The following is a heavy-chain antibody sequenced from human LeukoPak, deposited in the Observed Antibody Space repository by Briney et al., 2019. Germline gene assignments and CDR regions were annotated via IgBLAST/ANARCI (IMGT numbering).Heavy chain of an antibody. Sequence: GGSLRLSCAASGFTFSGSAMHWVRQASGKGLEWVGRIRSKANSYATAYAASVKGRFTISRDDSKNAAYLQMNSLKTEDTAVYYCTSWGYYGSGSYSRLTDWGQGTLVTVSS. J-gene: IGHJ4*02. CDR2: IRSKANSYAT. V-gene: IGHV3-73*01. CDR1: GFTFSGSA. D-gene: IGHD3-10*01. CDR3: TSWGYYGSGSYSRLTD.